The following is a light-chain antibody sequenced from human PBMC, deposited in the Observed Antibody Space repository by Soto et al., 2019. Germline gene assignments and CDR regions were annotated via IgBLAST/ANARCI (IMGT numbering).Light chain of an antibody. V-gene: IGKV1-8*01. J-gene: IGKJ4*01. CDR3: QQYYSNGT. CDR1: QGISSY. Sequence: AIRMTQSPSSFSASTGDRVTITCRASQGISSYLAWYQQKPGKAPQLLIYAASTLQSGVPSRFSGSGSGTDFTLTISCLQSEDFATYYCQQYYSNGTFGGGTKVEIK. CDR2: AAS.